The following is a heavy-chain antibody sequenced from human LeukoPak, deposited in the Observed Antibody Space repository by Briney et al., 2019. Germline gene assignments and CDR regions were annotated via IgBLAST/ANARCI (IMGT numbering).Heavy chain of an antibody. CDR1: GGSMTSFY. V-gene: IGHV4-4*07. J-gene: IGHJ4*02. D-gene: IGHD1-1*01. CDR3: ARSWNWNAPFDF. CDR2: IYTSGNT. Sequence: PETLSLTCTLSGGSMTSFYGNWLRHPAGKGLQWIGRIYTSGNTNDNPSLKSRVSMSLDTSKNQFSLKLTSVLAADTAVYYCARSWNWNAPFDFWGQGTLVTVSS.